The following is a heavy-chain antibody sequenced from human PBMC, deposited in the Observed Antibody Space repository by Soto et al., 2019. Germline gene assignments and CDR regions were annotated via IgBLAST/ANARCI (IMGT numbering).Heavy chain of an antibody. Sequence: GGSLRLSCAASGFTFSSYAMSWVRQAPGKGLEWVSAISGSGGSTYYADSMKGRFTISRDNSKNTLYLQMNSLRAEDTAVYYCADLPEQYGAFDIWGQGTMVTVSS. V-gene: IGHV3-23*01. J-gene: IGHJ3*02. CDR3: ADLPEQYGAFDI. CDR1: GFTFSSYA. CDR2: ISGSGGST. D-gene: IGHD2-2*01.